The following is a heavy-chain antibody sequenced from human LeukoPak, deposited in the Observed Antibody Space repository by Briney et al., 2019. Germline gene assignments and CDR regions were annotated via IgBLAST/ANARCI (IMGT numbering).Heavy chain of an antibody. CDR1: GFTFSSYD. V-gene: IGHV3-13*01. D-gene: IGHD3-3*01. CDR2: IGTAGDT. Sequence: GGSPRLSCAASGFTFSSYDMHWVRQATGKGLEWVSAIGTAGDTYYPGSVKGRFTISRENAKNSLYLQMNSLRAGDTAVYYCARAAIFGVAPAGMAFDIWGQGTMVTVSS. CDR3: ARAAIFGVAPAGMAFDI. J-gene: IGHJ3*02.